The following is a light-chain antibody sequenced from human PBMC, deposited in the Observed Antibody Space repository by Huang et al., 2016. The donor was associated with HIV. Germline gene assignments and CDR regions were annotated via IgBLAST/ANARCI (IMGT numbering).Light chain of an antibody. Sequence: EIVLTQSPGTLSLSPGERATLSCSASQSVSRGYLAWYQQKPGQAPRLLIYVSSSRATGIPDRFSDSGSGTDFTLTISRLEPEDCAVYYCQQYGRSPGTFGQGTKVEIK. V-gene: IGKV3-20*01. CDR1: QSVSRGY. CDR3: QQYGRSPGT. J-gene: IGKJ1*01. CDR2: VSS.